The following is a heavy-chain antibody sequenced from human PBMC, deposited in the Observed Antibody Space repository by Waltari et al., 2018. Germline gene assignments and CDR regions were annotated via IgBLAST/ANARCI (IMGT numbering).Heavy chain of an antibody. J-gene: IGHJ4*02. CDR3: ARDIRAAREIEVFDY. CDR2: IIHSFGTA. V-gene: IGHV1-69*08. CDR1: GGTFSSYA. Sequence: QVQLVQSGAEVKKPGSSVKVSCKASGGTFSSYAISWVRQAPGQGLEWMGRIIHSFGTANYAQKFQGRVTITADKSTSTAYMELSSLRSEDTAVYYCARDIRAAREIEVFDYWGQGTLVTVSS. D-gene: IGHD6-6*01.